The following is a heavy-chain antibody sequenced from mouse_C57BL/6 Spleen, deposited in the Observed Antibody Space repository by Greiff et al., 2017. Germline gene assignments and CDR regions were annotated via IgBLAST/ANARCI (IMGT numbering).Heavy chain of an antibody. CDR1: GYTFTSYW. J-gene: IGHJ1*03. CDR2: IYPSDSET. Sequence: QVQLQQPGAELVRPGSSVKLSCKASGYTFTSYWMDWVQQRPGQGLEWIGNIYPSDSETHYNQTFKDKATLTVDQSSSSAYMQLSSLAAEDSAVYYCARKGLLRNWYFDVWGTGTTVTVSS. CDR3: ARKGLLRNWYFDV. V-gene: IGHV1-61*01. D-gene: IGHD2-3*01.